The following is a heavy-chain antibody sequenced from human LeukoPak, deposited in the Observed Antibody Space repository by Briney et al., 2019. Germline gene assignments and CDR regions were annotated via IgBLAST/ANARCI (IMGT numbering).Heavy chain of an antibody. CDR2: ISSSGSTI. D-gene: IGHD4-17*01. Sequence: PGGSLRLSCAASGFTFSDYYMSWIRQAPGKGLEWVSYISSSGSTIYYADSVKGRFTISRDNAKNSLYLQMNSLRAEDTAVYYCASGNYGDYEDWYYFDYWGQGTLVTVSS. CDR1: GFTFSDYY. J-gene: IGHJ4*02. CDR3: ASGNYGDYEDWYYFDY. V-gene: IGHV3-11*04.